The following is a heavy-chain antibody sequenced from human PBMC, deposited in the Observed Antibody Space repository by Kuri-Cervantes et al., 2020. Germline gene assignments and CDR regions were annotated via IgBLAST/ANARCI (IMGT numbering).Heavy chain of an antibody. CDR1: GFSFSNFW. Sequence: GESLKISCAASGFSFSNFWLHWVRQAPGKGLVWVSRINTDGSVTNYADSVKGRFTISRDNAKNTLYLEMNGLRVEDTAVYYCVRGTTDWPGVDFWGQGTLVTVSS. V-gene: IGHV3-74*01. CDR2: INTDGSVT. CDR3: VRGTTDWPGVDF. J-gene: IGHJ4*02. D-gene: IGHD2/OR15-2a*01.